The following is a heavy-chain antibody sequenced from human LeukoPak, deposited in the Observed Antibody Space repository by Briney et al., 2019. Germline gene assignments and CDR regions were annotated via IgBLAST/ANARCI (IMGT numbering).Heavy chain of an antibody. CDR1: GFTFSSYR. Sequence: GGSLRLSCAASGFTFSSYRMNWVRQAPGKGLEWVSYISSSSSNIYYADSVKGRFTISRDNAKNSLYLQMNSLRAEDTAVYYCARENRGGNSDYWGQGTLVSVSS. J-gene: IGHJ4*02. CDR3: ARENRGGNSDY. CDR2: ISSSSSNI. D-gene: IGHD4-23*01. V-gene: IGHV3-48*04.